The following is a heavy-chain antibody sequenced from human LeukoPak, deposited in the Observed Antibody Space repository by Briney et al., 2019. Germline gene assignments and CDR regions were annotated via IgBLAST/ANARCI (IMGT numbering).Heavy chain of an antibody. Sequence: HTGGSLRLSCAASGFSFSSYLMSWVRQAPGKGLEWVSTISGNGGGTYYADSVKGRFTISRDNSKNTLYLQMNSLRAEDRALYYCARRLCSGGSCSSFDYWGQGTLVTVSS. CDR1: GFSFSSYL. J-gene: IGHJ4*02. CDR3: ARRLCSGGSCSSFDY. CDR2: ISGNGGGT. D-gene: IGHD2-15*01. V-gene: IGHV3-23*01.